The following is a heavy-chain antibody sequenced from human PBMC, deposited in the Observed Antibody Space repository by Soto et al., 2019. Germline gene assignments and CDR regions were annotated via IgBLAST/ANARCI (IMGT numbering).Heavy chain of an antibody. Sequence: GGSLRLSCAASGFTFSSYWMSWVRQAPGKGLEWVANIKQDGSEKYYVDSVKGRFTISRDNAKNSLYLQMNSLRAEDTAVYYCAREVRYDILTGYYDYWGQGTLVTVSS. CDR3: AREVRYDILTGYYDY. J-gene: IGHJ4*02. CDR2: IKQDGSEK. V-gene: IGHV3-7*01. CDR1: GFTFSSYW. D-gene: IGHD3-9*01.